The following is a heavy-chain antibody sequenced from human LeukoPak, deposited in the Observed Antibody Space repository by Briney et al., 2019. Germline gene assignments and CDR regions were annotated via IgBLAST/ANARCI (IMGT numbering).Heavy chain of an antibody. J-gene: IGHJ4*02. V-gene: IGHV3-74*01. Sequence: GGSLRLSCAASGFTLSSYWMHWVRQAPGKGLVWVSRINSDGSSTSYADSVKGRFTISRDNAKNTLYLQMNSLRAEDTAVYYCARGGYSYGLRSEYYFDYWGQGTLVTVSS. CDR1: GFTLSSYW. CDR2: INSDGSST. CDR3: ARGGYSYGLRSEYYFDY. D-gene: IGHD5-18*01.